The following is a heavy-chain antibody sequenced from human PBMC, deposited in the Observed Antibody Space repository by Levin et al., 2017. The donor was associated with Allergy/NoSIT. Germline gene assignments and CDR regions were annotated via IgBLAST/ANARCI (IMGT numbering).Heavy chain of an antibody. CDR3: AREVPSWEFDY. Sequence: ASVKVSCKASGYTFTSYYMHWVRQAPGQGLEWMGIINPSGGGTRYAQKFQGRVTMTRDTSTSTVYMELSSLRSEDTAVYYCAREVPSWEFDYWGQGTLVTVSS. J-gene: IGHJ4*02. D-gene: IGHD6-13*01. V-gene: IGHV1-46*01. CDR2: INPSGGGT. CDR1: GYTFTSYY.